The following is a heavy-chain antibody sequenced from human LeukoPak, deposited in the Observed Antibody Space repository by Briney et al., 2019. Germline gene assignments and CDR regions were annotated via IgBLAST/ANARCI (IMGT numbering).Heavy chain of an antibody. D-gene: IGHD3-22*01. J-gene: IGHJ4*02. CDR3: AKPLTYYYDPSDY. V-gene: IGHV3-23*01. CDR1: GFTFSSYA. Sequence: PGGSLRLSCAASGFTFSSYAVSWVRQAPGKGLEWVSAISGSGGSTYYADSVKGRFTISRDNSKNTLYLQMNSLRAEDTAVYYCAKPLTYYYDPSDYWGQGTLVTVSS. CDR2: ISGSGGST.